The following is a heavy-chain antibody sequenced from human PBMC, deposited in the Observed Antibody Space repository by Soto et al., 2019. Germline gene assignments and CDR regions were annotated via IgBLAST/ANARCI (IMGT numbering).Heavy chain of an antibody. V-gene: IGHV6-1*01. CDR1: GDSVSSNSAA. CDR2: TYYRSKWYN. Sequence: SQTLALTCDISGDSVSSNSAAWNWIRQSPSRGLEWLGRTYYRSKWYNDYAVSGKSRITINPDTSKNQFSLQLNSATPEDTAVYYCARGGPTPPYTSSCSFDSCGQGTLVTVSS. D-gene: IGHD6-13*01. J-gene: IGHJ4*02. CDR3: ARGGPTPPYTSSCSFDS.